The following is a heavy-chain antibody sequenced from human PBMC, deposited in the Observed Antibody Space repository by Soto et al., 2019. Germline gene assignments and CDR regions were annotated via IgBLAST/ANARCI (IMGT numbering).Heavy chain of an antibody. CDR2: ISYDGSNK. J-gene: IGHJ4*02. V-gene: IGHV3-30*18. Sequence: QVQLVESGGGVVQPGRSLRLSCAASGFTFSSYGMHWVRQAPGKGLEWVAVISYDGSNKYYADSVKGRFTISRDNSKNTLYLQMNSLRAEDTAVYYCAKDGDYGSGSYDYWGQGTLVTVSS. CDR1: GFTFSSYG. CDR3: AKDGDYGSGSYDY. D-gene: IGHD3-10*01.